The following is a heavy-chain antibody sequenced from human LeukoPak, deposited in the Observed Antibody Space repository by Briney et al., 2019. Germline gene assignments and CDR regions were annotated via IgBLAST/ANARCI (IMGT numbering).Heavy chain of an antibody. Sequence: SETLSLTCTVSGGSTSSSSYYWCWIRQPPGKGLEWIGSIYYSGSTYYNPSLKSRVTISVDTSKNQFSLKLSSVTAADTAVYYCASTRGVGYYYYYMDVWGKGTTVTVSS. V-gene: IGHV4-39*01. CDR1: GGSTSSSSYY. CDR2: IYYSGST. D-gene: IGHD3-3*01. CDR3: ASTRGVGYYYYYMDV. J-gene: IGHJ6*03.